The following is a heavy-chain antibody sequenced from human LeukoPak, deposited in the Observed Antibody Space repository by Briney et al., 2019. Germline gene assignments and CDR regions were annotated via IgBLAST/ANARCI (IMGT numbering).Heavy chain of an antibody. V-gene: IGHV4-34*01. Sequence: SETLSLTCAVYGGSFSGYYWSWIRQPPGKGLEWIGEINHSGSTNYNPSLKSRVTISVDTSKNQFSLQLNSVTPEDTAVYYCARESYVDTAMVTSWGGFDYWGQGTLVTVSS. CDR3: ARESYVDTAMVTSWGGFDY. CDR1: GGSFSGYY. D-gene: IGHD5-18*01. J-gene: IGHJ4*02. CDR2: INHSGST.